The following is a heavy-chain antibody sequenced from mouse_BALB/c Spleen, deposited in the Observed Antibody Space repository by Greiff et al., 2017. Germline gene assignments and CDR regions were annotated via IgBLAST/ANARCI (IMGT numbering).Heavy chain of an antibody. CDR1: GFTFSSFG. CDR2: ISSGSSTI. CDR3: ARRSIYYGNYYFDY. V-gene: IGHV5-17*02. D-gene: IGHD2-1*01. Sequence: EVKLVESGGGLVQPGGSRKLSCAASGFTFSSFGMHWVRQAPEKGLEWVAYISSGSSTIYYADTVKGRFTISRDNPKNTLFLQMTSLRSEDTAMYYCARRSIYYGNYYFDYWGQGTTLTVSS. J-gene: IGHJ2*01.